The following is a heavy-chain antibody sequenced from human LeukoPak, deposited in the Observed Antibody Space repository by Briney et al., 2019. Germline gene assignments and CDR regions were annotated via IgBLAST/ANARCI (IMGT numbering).Heavy chain of an antibody. CDR2: IRQEGTKK. Sequence: GGSLRLSCAASGFIFNNYWMSWLRQAPGKGLEWVANIRQEGTKKNYVDSVEGRFTISRDNAQNSVYLQMSCVRAEDTAVYYCATGTGHGYFESWGQGTLVTVSS. D-gene: IGHD4-17*01. J-gene: IGHJ4*02. CDR1: GFIFNNYW. V-gene: IGHV3-7*01. CDR3: ATGTGHGYFES.